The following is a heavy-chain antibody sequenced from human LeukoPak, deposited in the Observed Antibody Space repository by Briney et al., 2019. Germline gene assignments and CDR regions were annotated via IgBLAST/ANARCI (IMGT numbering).Heavy chain of an antibody. V-gene: IGHV4-39*07. J-gene: IGHJ4*02. CDR1: GDSISSSSYY. CDR2: IYHSGST. CDR3: ARGYTAMVIGY. Sequence: SETLSLTCTVSGDSISSSSYYWGWIRQPPGKGLEWIGSIYHSGSTYYNPSLKSRVTISVDTSKNQFSLKLSSVTAADTAVYYCARGYTAMVIGYWGQGTLVTVSS. D-gene: IGHD5-18*01.